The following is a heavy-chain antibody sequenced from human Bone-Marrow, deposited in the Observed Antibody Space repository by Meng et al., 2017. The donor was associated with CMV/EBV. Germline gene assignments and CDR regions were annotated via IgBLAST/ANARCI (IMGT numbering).Heavy chain of an antibody. J-gene: IGHJ4*02. CDR1: GFTFSSYW. CDR3: TPQGAY. Sequence: GESLKISCAASGFTFSSYWMSWVRQAPGKGLEWVANIKQDGSEKYYVDSVKGRFTISRDNAKNSLYLQMNSLRAEDTAVYYCTPQGAYWGQGTLVTVSS. V-gene: IGHV3-7*01. D-gene: IGHD3-16*01. CDR2: IKQDGSEK.